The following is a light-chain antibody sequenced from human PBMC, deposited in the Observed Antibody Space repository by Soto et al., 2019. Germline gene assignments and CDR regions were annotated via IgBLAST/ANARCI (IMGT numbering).Light chain of an antibody. CDR3: QQCSNWPPT. J-gene: IGKJ1*01. Sequence: EIVLTQSPATLSVSPGERATLSCRASQSVSRCLDWYQQKPGQAPSLLIFDPSNGATGIPARFSGSGSGTDFTLSISSLEPEDFAVFYDQQCSNWPPTFGQGTKVEIK. CDR2: DPS. CDR1: QSVSRC. V-gene: IGKV3-11*01.